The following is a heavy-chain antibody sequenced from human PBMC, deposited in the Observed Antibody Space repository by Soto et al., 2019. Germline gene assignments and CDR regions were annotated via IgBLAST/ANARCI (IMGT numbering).Heavy chain of an antibody. Sequence: ESGGALVRHGESLRLSCAASGISTRSYWMGWVRQAPGRGLEWVASIKNDGSEKYYMDSLKGRFTISRDNALNSLYLQMSSLRAEDTAVYFCVTGYHSDYWGQGTLVTVSS. D-gene: IGHD5-18*01. V-gene: IGHV3-7*03. J-gene: IGHJ4*02. CDR1: GISTRSYW. CDR2: IKNDGSEK. CDR3: VTGYHSDY.